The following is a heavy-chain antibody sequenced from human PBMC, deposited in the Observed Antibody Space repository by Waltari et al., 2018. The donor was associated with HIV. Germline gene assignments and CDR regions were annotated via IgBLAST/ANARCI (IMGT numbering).Heavy chain of an antibody. CDR1: GYSIRSGFY. CDR2: SHHGGDS. Sequence: QLLLQESGPGLVKPSETLSLLCAVSGYSIRSGFYCGWIRQPPGKGLEWIGSSHHGGDSYYNPSLQSRVTISVDTSKNQVSLKLRSVTAADTAAYYCARARGHSYGSDEGFDYWGQGTLVTVSS. CDR3: ARARGHSYGSDEGFDY. J-gene: IGHJ4*02. D-gene: IGHD5-12*01. V-gene: IGHV4-38-2*01.